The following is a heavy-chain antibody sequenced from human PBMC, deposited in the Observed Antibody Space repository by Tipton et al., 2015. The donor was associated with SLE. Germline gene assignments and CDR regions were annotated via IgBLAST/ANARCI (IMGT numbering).Heavy chain of an antibody. D-gene: IGHD6-19*01. CDR1: GGSFSSYY. Sequence: TLSLTCAVYGGSFSSYYWGWIRQPPGKGLEWIGSIYYSGSTYYNPSLKSRVTISVDTSKNQFSLKLSSVTAADTAVYYCASELISAYGAVAGHDGFDIWGQGTMVTVSS. J-gene: IGHJ3*02. CDR3: ASELISAYGAVAGHDGFDI. CDR2: IYYSGST. V-gene: IGHV4-39*07.